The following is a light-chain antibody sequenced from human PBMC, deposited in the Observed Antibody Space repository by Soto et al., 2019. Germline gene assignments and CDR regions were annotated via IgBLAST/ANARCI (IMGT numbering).Light chain of an antibody. CDR2: GAS. CDR3: QKSNSSPFT. J-gene: IGKJ3*01. V-gene: IGKV1-27*01. Sequence: DIQMTQSPSSLSASVGDRVTITCRASRDIGNYLAWYQQKPGKVPQLLIYGASTLQSGVPSRFSGSGSGTDFTLTISSLQPEDVATYYCQKSNSSPFTFGPGTKVNIK. CDR1: RDIGNY.